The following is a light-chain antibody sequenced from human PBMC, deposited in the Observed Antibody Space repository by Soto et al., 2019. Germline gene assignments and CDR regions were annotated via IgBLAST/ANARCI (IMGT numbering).Light chain of an antibody. CDR3: SSYAGSPYV. CDR2: EVS. J-gene: IGLJ1*01. Sequence: QSALTQPASVSGSLGQSITISCTGTSSDVGSYNLVSWYQQHPGKAPKLMIYEVSKRPSGVSNRFSGSKSGNTASLTISGLQAEDEADYYCSSYAGSPYVFGTGTKLTVL. V-gene: IGLV2-23*02. CDR1: SSDVGSYNL.